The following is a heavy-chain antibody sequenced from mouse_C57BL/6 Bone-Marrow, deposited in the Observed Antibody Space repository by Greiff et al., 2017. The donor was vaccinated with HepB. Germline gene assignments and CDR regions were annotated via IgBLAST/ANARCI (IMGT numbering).Heavy chain of an antibody. D-gene: IGHD2-3*01. CDR1: GFSLTSYA. CDR3: ARMDDGYYVWYFDV. J-gene: IGHJ1*03. Sequence: VKLMESGPGLVAPSQSLSITCTVSGFSLTSYAISWVRQPPGKGLEWLGVIWTGGGTNYNSALKSRLSISKDNSKSQVFLKMNSLQTDDTARYYCARMDDGYYVWYFDVWGTGTTVTVSS. V-gene: IGHV2-9-1*01. CDR2: IWTGGGT.